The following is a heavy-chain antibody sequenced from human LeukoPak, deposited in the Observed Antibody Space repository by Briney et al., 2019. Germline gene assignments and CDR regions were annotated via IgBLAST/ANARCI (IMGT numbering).Heavy chain of an antibody. V-gene: IGHV4-34*01. CDR3: ALQDWSSETAFDY. Sequence: TTSETLSLTCAVYGGSFSGYYWSWIRQPPGKGLEWIGEINHSGSTNYNPSLKSRVTISVDTSKNQFSLKLSSVTAADTAVYYCALQDWSSETAFDYWGQGTLVTVSS. CDR1: GGSFSGYY. D-gene: IGHD3/OR15-3a*01. CDR2: INHSGST. J-gene: IGHJ4*02.